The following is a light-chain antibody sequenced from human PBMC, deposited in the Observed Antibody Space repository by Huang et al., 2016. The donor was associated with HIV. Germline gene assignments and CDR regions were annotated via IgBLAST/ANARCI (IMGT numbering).Light chain of an antibody. J-gene: IGKJ2*01. CDR3: QQYCTYPHS. CDR2: AAS. Sequence: AIRMTQSPSSLSASTGDRVTITCRASQGISSYLAWYQQKPGKAPKLLIYAASTLQSGVPARFSGSGFGTDFTLTISSLQSEDLGSYHCQQYCTYPHSFGQGTKLEI. CDR1: QGISSY. V-gene: IGKV1-8*01.